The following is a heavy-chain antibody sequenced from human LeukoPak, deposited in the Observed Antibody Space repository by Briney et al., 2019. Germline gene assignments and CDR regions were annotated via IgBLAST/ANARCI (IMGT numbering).Heavy chain of an antibody. Sequence: GGSLKLSCAASGFTFSASAMHWVRQASGKGLEWVGRIRTKTNDFATAYAASVKGRFTVSRDDSKNTAYLQMNSLKTEDTDVYYCTRPLDYNGYYYGAFDYWGQGTLVTVSS. CDR2: IRTKTNDFAT. D-gene: IGHD3-22*01. CDR1: GFTFSASA. CDR3: TRPLDYNGYYYGAFDY. J-gene: IGHJ4*02. V-gene: IGHV3-73*01.